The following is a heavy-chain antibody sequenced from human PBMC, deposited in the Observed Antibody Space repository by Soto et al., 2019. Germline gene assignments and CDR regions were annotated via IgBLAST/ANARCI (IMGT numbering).Heavy chain of an antibody. J-gene: IGHJ5*02. Sequence: GSVKVSRKASQYSCTRYNIYCVRQPPGQGREWLGIINPSGGYTTYAQRFLGRVTMTSDTSTSTVHMELGSLTSEDTDVYYCARGGGIVVVTAAYDTWGQGDLVTISS. D-gene: IGHD2-21*02. CDR3: ARGGGIVVVTAAYDT. CDR2: INPSGGYT. CDR1: QYSCTRYN. V-gene: IGHV1-46*03.